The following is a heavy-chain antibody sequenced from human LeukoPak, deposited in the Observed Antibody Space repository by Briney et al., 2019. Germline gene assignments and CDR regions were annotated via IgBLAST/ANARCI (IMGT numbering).Heavy chain of an antibody. D-gene: IGHD3-22*01. V-gene: IGHV4-39*07. J-gene: IGHJ3*02. Sequence: SETLSLTCTVSGGSISSSSYYWGWIRQPPGKGLEWIGSIYYSGSTYYNPSLKSRVTISVDTSKNQFSLKLSSVTAADTAVYYCARNALTYYYEVEAFDIWGQGTMVTVSS. CDR3: ARNALTYYYEVEAFDI. CDR1: GGSISSSSYY. CDR2: IYYSGST.